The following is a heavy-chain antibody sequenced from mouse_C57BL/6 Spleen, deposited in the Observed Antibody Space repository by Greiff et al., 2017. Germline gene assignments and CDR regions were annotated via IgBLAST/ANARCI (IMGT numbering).Heavy chain of an antibody. D-gene: IGHD2-4*01. CDR2: ISYDGSN. Sequence: EVQLVESGPGLVKPSQSLSLTCSVTGYSITSGYYWNWIRQFPGNKLEWMGYISYDGSNNYNPSLKNRISITRDTSKNQFFLKLNSVTTEDTATYYCARDDYDGDAMDYWGQGTSVTVSS. CDR3: ARDDYDGDAMDY. V-gene: IGHV3-6*01. CDR1: GYSITSGYY. J-gene: IGHJ4*01.